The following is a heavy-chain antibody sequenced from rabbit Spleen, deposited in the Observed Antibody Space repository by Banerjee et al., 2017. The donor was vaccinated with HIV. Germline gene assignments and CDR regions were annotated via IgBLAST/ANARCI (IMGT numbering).Heavy chain of an antibody. CDR3: TRDDGSGHYIDGYFNL. CDR2: TVGGRSTFT. Sequence: QSLEESGGGLVQPEGSLTLTCKASGFSFSSNDYMCWVRQAPGKGLEWIACTVGGRSTFTYYASWAKGRFTISKASSTTVTLQVTSLTAADTATYFCTRDDGSGHYIDGYFNLWGPGTLVTVS. D-gene: IGHD1-1*01. CDR1: GFSFSSNDY. V-gene: IGHV1S40*01. J-gene: IGHJ4*01.